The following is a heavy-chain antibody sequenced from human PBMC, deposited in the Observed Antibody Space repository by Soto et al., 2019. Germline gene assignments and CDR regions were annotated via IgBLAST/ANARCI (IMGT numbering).Heavy chain of an antibody. Sequence: EVQLVESGGGLVKPGGSLRLSCAASGFTFSSYSMNWVRQAPGKGLEWVSSISSSSSYIYYADSVKGRFTISRDNAKNSLYLQMNSLRAEDTAVYYCAREGVAAAGKDYYYGMDVWGRGTTVTVSS. V-gene: IGHV3-21*01. CDR1: GFTFSSYS. CDR2: ISSSSSYI. J-gene: IGHJ6*02. CDR3: AREGVAAAGKDYYYGMDV. D-gene: IGHD6-13*01.